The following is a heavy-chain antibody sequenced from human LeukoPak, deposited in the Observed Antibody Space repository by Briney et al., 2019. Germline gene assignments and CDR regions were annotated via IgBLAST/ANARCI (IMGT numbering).Heavy chain of an antibody. Sequence: GGSLRLSCAASGFTVSSNYMSWVRQAPGKGLEWVSVIYSGGSTYYADSVKGRFTISRDNSKNTLYLQMNSLRAEGTAVYYCARVVDYDSSGYSGGYYFDYWGQGTLVTVSS. CDR3: ARVVDYDSSGYSGGYYFDY. D-gene: IGHD3-22*01. V-gene: IGHV3-66*01. J-gene: IGHJ4*02. CDR1: GFTVSSNY. CDR2: IYSGGST.